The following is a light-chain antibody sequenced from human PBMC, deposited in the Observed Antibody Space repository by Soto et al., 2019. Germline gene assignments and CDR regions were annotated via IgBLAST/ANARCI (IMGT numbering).Light chain of an antibody. Sequence: DIQMTQSPSSLSASVGDRVTITCRASESISNYLNRYQQKPGKAPKLLMFAASSLQGGVPSRFSVSGSGTDFNLTISSLQPEACATYYCQQNYSTPRTFGKGTKVEIK. J-gene: IGKJ1*01. V-gene: IGKV1-39*01. CDR3: QQNYSTPRT. CDR2: AAS. CDR1: ESISNY.